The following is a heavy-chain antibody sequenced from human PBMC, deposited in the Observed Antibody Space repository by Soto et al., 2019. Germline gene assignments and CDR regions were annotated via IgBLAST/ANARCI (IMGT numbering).Heavy chain of an antibody. J-gene: IGHJ6*02. V-gene: IGHV3-30-3*01. CDR2: ISYDGSNK. CDR1: GFTFISYA. CDR3: ARGPSYYDFWSGYRNYYYGMDV. D-gene: IGHD3-3*01. Sequence: RLPCAASGFTFISYAIHRGRQASGNGLGWGAVISYDGSNKYYADSVKGRFTISRDNSKNTLYLQMNSLRAEDTAVYYCARGPSYYDFWSGYRNYYYGMDVWGQGTTVTVSS.